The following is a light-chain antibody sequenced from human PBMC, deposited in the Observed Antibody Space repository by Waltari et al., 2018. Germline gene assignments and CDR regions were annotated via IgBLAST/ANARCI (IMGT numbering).Light chain of an antibody. J-gene: IGKJ2*03. CDR2: AAS. CDR3: QASYTTPYS. Sequence: DLQMTQPPSSLSASVGDRVTISCRASKNIRSYLSWYQQKPGIAPKLVIYAASTLQSGVPSRFSGSGSGTNFTLTITSLQAEDFATYFCQASYTTPYSFGQGNKVEIK. CDR1: KNIRSY. V-gene: IGKV1-39*01.